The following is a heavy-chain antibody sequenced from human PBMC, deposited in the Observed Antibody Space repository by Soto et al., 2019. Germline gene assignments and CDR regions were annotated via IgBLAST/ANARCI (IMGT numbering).Heavy chain of an antibody. D-gene: IGHD4-17*01. J-gene: IGHJ4*02. CDR1: GDSSRSSGFY. CDR3: ARVRQYGDYVDH. V-gene: IGHV4-31*03. Sequence: QVQLQESGPGLVKPSQTLSLTCTVSGDSSRSSGFYWSCIRQHPANGLEWFGYIHSNWNTLYDPSLENRSTISSEKSYNQLSLKLKYVPAADKAVYFCARVRQYGDYVDHWGQGTLVAVSA. CDR2: IHSNWNT.